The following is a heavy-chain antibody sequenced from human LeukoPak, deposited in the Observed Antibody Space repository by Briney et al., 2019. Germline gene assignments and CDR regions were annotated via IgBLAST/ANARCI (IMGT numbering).Heavy chain of an antibody. Sequence: GGSLRLSCAGSGFPFSSHGMNWVRQAPGKGLEWISGISPGGGPTYYADSVKGRFTISRDDPRNTLYLQMENLRAEDTAVYYCAKDGAWLRFDDWGQGILVTVSS. CDR3: AKDGAWLRFDD. V-gene: IGHV3-23*01. J-gene: IGHJ4*02. CDR1: GFPFSSHG. CDR2: ISPGGGPT. D-gene: IGHD5-12*01.